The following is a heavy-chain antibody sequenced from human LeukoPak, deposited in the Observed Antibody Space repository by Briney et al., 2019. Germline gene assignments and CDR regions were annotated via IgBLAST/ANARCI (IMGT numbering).Heavy chain of an antibody. V-gene: IGHV4-59*01. CDR1: GGSISSYY. J-gene: IGHJ4*02. CDR2: IYYSGST. Sequence: SETLSLTCTVSGGSISSYYWSWIRQPPGKGLEWIGNIYYSGSTNYNPSLKSRVTISVDTSKNQFSLKLSSVTAADTAVYYCARVRPPWYFGYWGQGTLFTVSS. CDR3: ARVRPPWYFGY.